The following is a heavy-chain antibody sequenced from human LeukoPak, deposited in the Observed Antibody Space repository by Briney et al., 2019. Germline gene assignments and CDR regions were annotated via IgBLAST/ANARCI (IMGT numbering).Heavy chain of an antibody. CDR3: ARVPVTTGRRARNWFDP. V-gene: IGHV1-2*02. J-gene: IGHJ5*02. CDR1: GYTFTGYY. CDR2: INPNSGGT. Sequence: ASVKVSCKASGYTFTGYYMHWVRQAPGQGLEWMGWINPNSGGTNYAQRFQGRVTMTRDTSISTAYMELSRLRSDDTAVYYCARVPVTTGRRARNWFDPWGQGTMVNVSS. D-gene: IGHD4-17*01.